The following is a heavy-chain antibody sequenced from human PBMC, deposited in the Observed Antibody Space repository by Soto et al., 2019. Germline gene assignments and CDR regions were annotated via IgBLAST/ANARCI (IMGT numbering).Heavy chain of an antibody. CDR3: AKPLRSYGDYHTTFDY. J-gene: IGHJ4*02. V-gene: IGHV3-23*01. CDR2: ISGSGGST. Sequence: GGSLRLSCAASGFTFSSYAMSWVRQAPGKGLEWVSAISGSGGSTYYADSVKGRFTISRDNSKNTLYLQMNSLRAEDTAVYYCAKPLRSYGDYHTTFDYWGQGTLVTVSS. D-gene: IGHD4-17*01. CDR1: GFTFSSYA.